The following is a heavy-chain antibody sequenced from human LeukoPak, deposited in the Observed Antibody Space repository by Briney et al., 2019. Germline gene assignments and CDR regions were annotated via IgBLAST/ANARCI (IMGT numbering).Heavy chain of an antibody. J-gene: IGHJ4*02. V-gene: IGHV6-1*01. CDR2: TYYRSKWYN. Sequence: SQTLPLTCAISGDSVSSNSAAWNWIRQSPSRGLEWLGRTYYRSKWYNDYAVSVKSRITINPDTSKNQFSLQLNSVTPEDTAVYYCARAHIQGYSSGRPFDYWGQGTLVTVSS. CDR1: GDSVSSNSAA. CDR3: ARAHIQGYSSGRPFDY. D-gene: IGHD6-19*01.